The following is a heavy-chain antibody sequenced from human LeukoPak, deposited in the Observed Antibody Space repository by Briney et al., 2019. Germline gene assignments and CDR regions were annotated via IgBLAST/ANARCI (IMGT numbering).Heavy chain of an antibody. CDR3: ARDMNMGY. V-gene: IGHV3-53*01. Sequence: PGGSLRLSCAASGFSVSSNYMNWVRQAPGKGLEWVSVIYSDGRTYYADSVKGRFTISRDNSKNTLFLQMNSLRAEDTAVYYCARDMNMGYWGQGTLVTVSP. CDR1: GFSVSSNY. CDR2: IYSDGRT. J-gene: IGHJ4*02. D-gene: IGHD1/OR15-1a*01.